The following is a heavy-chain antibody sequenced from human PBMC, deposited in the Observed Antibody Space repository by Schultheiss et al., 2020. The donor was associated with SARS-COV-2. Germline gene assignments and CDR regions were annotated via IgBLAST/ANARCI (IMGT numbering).Heavy chain of an antibody. J-gene: IGHJ4*02. CDR2: INHSGST. CDR3: ARERLGYCTGGSCQYYFDY. D-gene: IGHD2-15*01. CDR1: GGSFSGYY. V-gene: IGHV4-34*01. Sequence: SQTLSLTCAVYGGSFSGYYWSWIRQPPGKGLEWIGEINHSGSTNYNSSLQSRLTISVDTSKNQFSLKLSSVTAADTAVYYCARERLGYCTGGSCQYYFDYWGQGTRVTVSS.